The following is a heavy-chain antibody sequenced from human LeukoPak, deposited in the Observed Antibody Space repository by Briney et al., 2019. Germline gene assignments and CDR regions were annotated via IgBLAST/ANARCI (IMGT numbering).Heavy chain of an antibody. CDR1: GFTFSSYA. D-gene: IGHD3-22*01. Sequence: GGSLRLSCTASGFTFSSYAMSWVRQAPGKGLEWVSAISGSGGSTYYADSVKGRFTISRDNSKNTLYLRMNSLRAEDTAVYYCTKVRQAYYDSSGPFDYWGQGTLVTVSS. V-gene: IGHV3-23*01. CDR3: TKVRQAYYDSSGPFDY. CDR2: ISGSGGST. J-gene: IGHJ4*02.